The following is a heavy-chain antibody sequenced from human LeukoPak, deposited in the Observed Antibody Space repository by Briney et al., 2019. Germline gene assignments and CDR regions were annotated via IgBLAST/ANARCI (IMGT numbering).Heavy chain of an antibody. CDR2: ISGSGGRT. CDR3: ATPPTVTRNY. D-gene: IGHD4-17*01. V-gene: IGHV3-23*01. Sequence: GGSLRLSCAASGFTFSSYSMSWVRQAPGKGLEWVSSISGSGGRTHYTDSVKGRFTISRDNSKNTLYLQMNSLRAEDTAVYYCATPPTVTRNYWGQGTLVTVSS. J-gene: IGHJ4*02. CDR1: GFTFSSYS.